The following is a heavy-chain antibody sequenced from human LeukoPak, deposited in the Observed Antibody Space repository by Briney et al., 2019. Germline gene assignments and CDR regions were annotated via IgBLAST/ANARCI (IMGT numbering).Heavy chain of an antibody. D-gene: IGHD4-17*01. Sequence: SETLSLTCTVSGGSIRGYYWNWIRQPPGKGLEWIGNINYSGSTNYNSSLKSRVTISVDTSRNQISLKLSSVTAADTAVYYCARAPDYGDYGGAFDIWGQGTMVTVSS. V-gene: IGHV4-59*12. CDR1: GGSIRGYY. CDR3: ARAPDYGDYGGAFDI. J-gene: IGHJ3*02. CDR2: INYSGST.